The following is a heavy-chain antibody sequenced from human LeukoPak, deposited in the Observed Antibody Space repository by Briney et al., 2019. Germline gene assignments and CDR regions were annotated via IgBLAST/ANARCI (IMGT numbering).Heavy chain of an antibody. J-gene: IGHJ3*02. CDR1: GFTFSSYS. CDR3: ARDRWELLAFDI. D-gene: IGHD1-26*01. V-gene: IGHV3-48*01. Sequence: PGGSLRLSCAASGFTFSSYSMNRVRQAPGKGPEWVSYISSSSSTIYYADSVKGRFTISRDNAKNSLYLQMNSLRAEDTAVYYCARDRWELLAFDIWGQGTMVTVSS. CDR2: ISSSSSTI.